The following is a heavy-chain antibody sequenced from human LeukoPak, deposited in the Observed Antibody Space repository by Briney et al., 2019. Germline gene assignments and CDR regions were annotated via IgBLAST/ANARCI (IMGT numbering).Heavy chain of an antibody. V-gene: IGHV3-48*03. D-gene: IGHD5-12*01. Sequence: GGSLRLSCAASGFTFSTYEMSWVRQAPGKGLEWVSHISSSGSTIYYADSVKGRLTISRDNSRNTLYLQMNSLTAEDTALYYCAKSRGYSNTSPFDYWGQGTLVAVSS. J-gene: IGHJ4*02. CDR3: AKSRGYSNTSPFDY. CDR2: ISSSGSTI. CDR1: GFTFSTYE.